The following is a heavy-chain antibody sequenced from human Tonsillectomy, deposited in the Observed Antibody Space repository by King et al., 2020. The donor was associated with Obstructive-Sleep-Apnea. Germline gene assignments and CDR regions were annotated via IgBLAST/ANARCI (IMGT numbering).Heavy chain of an antibody. CDR3: AADVGSGWFSLNWYFDL. J-gene: IGHJ2*01. V-gene: IGHV1-58*01. Sequence: QVQLVESGPEVKKPGTSVKVSCKASGFTFTSSALQWVRQARGQRLEWMGWIVVGSGDTNYAQKFQERVTITRDMSTTTAYLELSSLRSEDTAVYYCAADVGSGWFSLNWYFDLWGRGTLVTVSS. D-gene: IGHD6-19*01. CDR1: GFTFTSSA. CDR2: IVVGSGDT.